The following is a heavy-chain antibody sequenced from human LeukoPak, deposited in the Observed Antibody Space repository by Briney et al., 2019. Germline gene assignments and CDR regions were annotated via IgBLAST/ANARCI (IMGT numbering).Heavy chain of an antibody. J-gene: IGHJ4*02. Sequence: GGSLRLSCAAPGFTFSGSAMHWVRQASGKGLEWVVRIRSKANSYATAYAASVKGRFTISRDDSKNTAYLQMNSLKTEDTAVYYCTRHIVGATTAYWGQGTLVTAPS. CDR2: IRSKANSYAT. CDR1: GFTFSGSA. CDR3: TRHIVGATTAY. D-gene: IGHD1-26*01. V-gene: IGHV3-73*01.